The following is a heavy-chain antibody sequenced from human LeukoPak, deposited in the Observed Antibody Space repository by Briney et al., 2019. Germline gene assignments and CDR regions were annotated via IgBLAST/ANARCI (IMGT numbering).Heavy chain of an antibody. J-gene: IGHJ4*02. CDR2: ISYDGSNK. V-gene: IGHV3-30-3*01. Sequence: PGGSLRLSCAASGFTFSSYAMHWVRQAPGKGLEWVAVISYDGSNKYYADSVKGRFTISRDNSKNTLYLQMSSLRAEDTAVYYCARRYCSTTNCYISAFDYWGQGTLVTVSS. CDR1: GFTFSSYA. CDR3: ARRYCSTTNCYISAFDY. D-gene: IGHD2-2*02.